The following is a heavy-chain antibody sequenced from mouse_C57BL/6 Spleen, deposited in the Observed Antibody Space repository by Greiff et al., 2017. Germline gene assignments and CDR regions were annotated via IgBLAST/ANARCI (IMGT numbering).Heavy chain of an antibody. V-gene: IGHV1-80*01. CDR1: GYAFSSYW. J-gene: IGHJ2*01. D-gene: IGHD2-4*01. CDR3: ARSVDDYDVDY. CDR2: IYPGDGDT. Sequence: VQLQQSGAELVKPGASVKISCKASGYAFSSYWMNWVKQRPGTGLEWIGQIYPGDGDTNYNGKFKGKATLTADKSSSTAYMQLSSLTSEDSAVYFCARSVDDYDVDYWGQGTTLTVSS.